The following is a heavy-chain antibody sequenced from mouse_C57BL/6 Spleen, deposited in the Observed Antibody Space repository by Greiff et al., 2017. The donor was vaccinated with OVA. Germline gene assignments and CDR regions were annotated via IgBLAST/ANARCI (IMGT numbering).Heavy chain of an antibody. D-gene: IGHD1-1*01. CDR3: ARRDYGSSYGFDY. J-gene: IGHJ2*01. V-gene: IGHV14-2*01. CDR2: IDPDDGDT. CDR1: GFNIKDYY. Sequence: VQLQQSGAELVKPGASVKLSCTASGFNIKDYYMHWVKQRTEQGLEWIGRIDPDDGDTKYAPKFQGKATITADTSSNTAYLQLSSLTSEDTAVYYCARRDYGSSYGFDYWGQGTTLTVSS.